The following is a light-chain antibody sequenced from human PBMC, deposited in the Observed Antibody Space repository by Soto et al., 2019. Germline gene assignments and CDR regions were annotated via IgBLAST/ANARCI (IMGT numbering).Light chain of an antibody. V-gene: IGLV2-23*03. Sequence: QSALTQPASVSGSPGQSITISCTGTSSDVGSYNLVSWYQQHPGKAPKLMIYEGSKRPSGVSNRFSGYKSGNTASLTISGLQAKDEADYYCCSYAGSSTFVVFGGGTQLTVL. CDR1: SSDVGSYNL. J-gene: IGLJ2*01. CDR3: CSYAGSSTFVV. CDR2: EGS.